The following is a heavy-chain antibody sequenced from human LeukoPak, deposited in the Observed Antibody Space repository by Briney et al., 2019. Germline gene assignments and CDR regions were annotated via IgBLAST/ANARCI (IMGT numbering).Heavy chain of an antibody. J-gene: IGHJ5*02. CDR1: GYTFTGYY. Sequence: ASVKVSCKASGYTFTGYYMHWVRQAPGQGLEWMGWINPNSGGTNYAQKFQGRVTVTRDTSINTAYMELSRLRSDDTAVYYCARDRTYYDFWSGYRPNWFDPWGQGTLVTVSS. CDR2: INPNSGGT. D-gene: IGHD3-3*01. CDR3: ARDRTYYDFWSGYRPNWFDP. V-gene: IGHV1-2*02.